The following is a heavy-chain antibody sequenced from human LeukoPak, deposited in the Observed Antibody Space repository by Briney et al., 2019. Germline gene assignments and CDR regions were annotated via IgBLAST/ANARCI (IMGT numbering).Heavy chain of an antibody. V-gene: IGHV1-46*01. D-gene: IGHD2-2*01. CDR1: GYTFTNNF. CDR3: ARNIVVVPAANTQSYYYYYYMDV. Sequence: ASVKVSCKASGYTFTNNFMHWVRQAPGQGLEWIGIINPSGDNTWYAQKFQGRVTMTRDMATSTDYLEVSSLRSEDTAVYYCARNIVVVPAANTQSYYYYYYMDVWGKGTTVTISS. J-gene: IGHJ6*03. CDR2: INPSGDNT.